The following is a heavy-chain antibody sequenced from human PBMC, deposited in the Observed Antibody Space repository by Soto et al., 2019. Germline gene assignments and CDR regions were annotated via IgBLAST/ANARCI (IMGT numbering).Heavy chain of an antibody. D-gene: IGHD6-19*01. Sequence: ASLKVSCKASGYTFTSYDINWVRQATGQGLEWMGWMNPNSGNTGYAQKFQGRVTMTRNTSISTAYMELSSLRSEDTAVYYCARYYSSGWYGYYGMDVWGQGTTVTVSS. CDR1: GYTFTSYD. J-gene: IGHJ6*02. CDR2: MNPNSGNT. CDR3: ARYYSSGWYGYYGMDV. V-gene: IGHV1-8*01.